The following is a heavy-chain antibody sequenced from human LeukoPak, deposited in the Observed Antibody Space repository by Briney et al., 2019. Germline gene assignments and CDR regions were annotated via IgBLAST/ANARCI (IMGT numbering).Heavy chain of an antibody. CDR2: ISTYNGDT. V-gene: IGHV1-18*01. D-gene: IGHD5-24*01. CDR1: DYTXTSYG. CDR3: ARGWIEMPTVYFDY. Sequence: ASVKVSCKASDYTXTSYGISRVRQAPGQGLEWMGWISTYNGDTKYTQKLQGRVTMTADTSTRTAYMELRSLRSDDTAVYYCARGWIEMPTVYFDYWGQGTLVSVFS. J-gene: IGHJ4*02.